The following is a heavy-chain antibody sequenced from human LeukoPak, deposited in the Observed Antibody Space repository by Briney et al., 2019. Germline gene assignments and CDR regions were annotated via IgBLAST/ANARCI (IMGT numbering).Heavy chain of an antibody. D-gene: IGHD2-2*01. V-gene: IGHV4-39*07. J-gene: IGHJ4*02. CDR3: ARVGEGVPAAPVDY. Sequence: SETLSLTCTVSGGSISSSSYYWGWIRQPPGKGLEWIGSIYYSGSTYYNPSLKSRVTISVDTSKNQFSLKLSSVTAADTAVYYCARVGEGVPAAPVDYWGQGTLVTVSS. CDR2: IYYSGST. CDR1: GGSISSSSYY.